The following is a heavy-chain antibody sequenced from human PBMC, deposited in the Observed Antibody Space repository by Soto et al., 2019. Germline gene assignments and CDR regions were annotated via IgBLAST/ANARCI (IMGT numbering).Heavy chain of an antibody. CDR2: MNPNSGNT. J-gene: IGHJ3*02. D-gene: IGHD6-13*01. CDR3: ARRYSSAFDI. V-gene: IGHV1-8*02. CDR1: GYTFTSYG. Sequence: ASVKVSCKASGYTFTSYGISWVRQAPGQGLEWMGWMNPNSGNTGYAQKFQGRVTMTRNTSISTAYMELSSLRSEDTAVYYCARRYSSAFDIWGQGTMVTVSS.